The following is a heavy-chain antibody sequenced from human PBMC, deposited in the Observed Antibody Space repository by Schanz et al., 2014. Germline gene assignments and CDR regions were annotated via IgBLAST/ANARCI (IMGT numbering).Heavy chain of an antibody. CDR2: ISSSGSYI. CDR1: GFAFSAYS. Sequence: EVQLVESGGGLVKPGGSLRLSCAASGFAFSAYSMNWVRQAPGKGLEWVSSISSSGSYIYFPDSVKGRFTISRDNAKNSLYLQMNSLRAEDTAVYYCARDPNSVNEIDYWGQGTLVTVSS. V-gene: IGHV3-21*01. D-gene: IGHD5-12*01. J-gene: IGHJ4*02. CDR3: ARDPNSVNEIDY.